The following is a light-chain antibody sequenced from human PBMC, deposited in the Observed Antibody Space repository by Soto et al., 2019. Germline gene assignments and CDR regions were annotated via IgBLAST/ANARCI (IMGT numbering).Light chain of an antibody. CDR2: DAS. Sequence: IVLTQSPGTLSLSPGERATLSCRATQTVTNDYLAWYQQKDGQAPRLLIYDASTRATGIPDRFSGSGSGTDFTLTISSLEPEDFAVYYCQQRSNWPPITFGQGTRLEIK. V-gene: IGKV3D-20*02. J-gene: IGKJ5*01. CDR1: QTVTNDY. CDR3: QQRSNWPPIT.